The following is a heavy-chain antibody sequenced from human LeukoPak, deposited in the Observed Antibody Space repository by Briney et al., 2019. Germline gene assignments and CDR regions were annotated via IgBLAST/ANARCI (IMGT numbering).Heavy chain of an antibody. Sequence: GGSLRLSCAASGFTFSRYAMSWVRQAPGKGLEWVSAISGSGGGTYYADSVKGRFTISRDNSKNTLYLQMNSLRAEDTAVYYCAKDQDPYSGSYDYFDYWGQGTLVTVSS. D-gene: IGHD1-26*01. J-gene: IGHJ4*02. CDR1: GFTFSRYA. CDR2: ISGSGGGT. CDR3: AKDQDPYSGSYDYFDY. V-gene: IGHV3-23*01.